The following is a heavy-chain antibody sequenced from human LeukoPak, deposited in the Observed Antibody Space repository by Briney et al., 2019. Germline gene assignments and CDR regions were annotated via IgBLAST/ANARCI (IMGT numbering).Heavy chain of an antibody. D-gene: IGHD4-11*01. CDR2: ISGSGVST. CDR1: GFTFSSYA. J-gene: IGHJ4*02. Sequence: GGSLRLSCAASGFTFSSYAMSWVRQAPGKGLEWVSGISGSGVSTYYGDSVRGRFTISRDNAKKTLHLQMNSLRAGDTAVYFCAKAFDYNGLRGEGGSFDCWGQGALVTVSS. V-gene: IGHV3-23*01. CDR3: AKAFDYNGLRGEGGSFDC.